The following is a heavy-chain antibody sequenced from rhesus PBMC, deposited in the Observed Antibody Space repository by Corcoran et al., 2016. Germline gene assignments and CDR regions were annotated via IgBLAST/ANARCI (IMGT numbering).Heavy chain of an antibody. Sequence: QVQLQESGPGVVKPSETLSLTCAVSGGSISDSYRWTWIRQPPVKGLEWIGYIYGSCTCTNYNPSLKSMVNISKDTSKYQFSVKLSSVTAADTAVYYCARDTSNGNYLPTGVDYWGQGVLVTVSS. D-gene: IGHD1-26*01. CDR3: ARDTSNGNYLPTGVDY. CDR1: GGSISDSYR. CDR2: IYGSCTCT. V-gene: IGHV4S10*01. J-gene: IGHJ4*01.